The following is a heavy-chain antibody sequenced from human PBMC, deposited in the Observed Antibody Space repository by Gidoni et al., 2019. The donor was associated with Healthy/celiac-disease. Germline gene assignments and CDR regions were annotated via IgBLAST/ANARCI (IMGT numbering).Heavy chain of an antibody. CDR1: GFTFDDYA. J-gene: IGHJ4*02. CDR2: ISWNSGSI. V-gene: IGHV3-9*01. Sequence: EVQLVESGGGLVQPGRSLRLSCAASGFTFDDYAIHWVRQAPGKGLEWVSGISWNSGSIGYADSVKGRFTISRDNAKNSLYLQMNSLRAEDTALYYCAKDSGSGGVDTAMVTYFDYWGQGTLVTVSS. CDR3: AKDSGSGGVDTAMVTYFDY. D-gene: IGHD5-18*01.